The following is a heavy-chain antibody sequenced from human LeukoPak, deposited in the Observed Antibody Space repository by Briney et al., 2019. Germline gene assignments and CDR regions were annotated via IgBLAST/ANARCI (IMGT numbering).Heavy chain of an antibody. CDR1: GFTFNTYG. J-gene: IGHJ6*03. D-gene: IGHD2-2*01. V-gene: IGHV3-30*02. Sequence: GGSLRLSCAASGFTFNTYGMHWVRQAPGKGLEWVAFIRYDGSYKYYADSVKGRFTISRDNSKNTLYLQMNSLRAEDTAVYYCAKGELGYCSSTTCRRGGAASKYMDVWGKGTTVTVSS. CDR2: IRYDGSYK. CDR3: AKGELGYCSSTTCRRGGAASKYMDV.